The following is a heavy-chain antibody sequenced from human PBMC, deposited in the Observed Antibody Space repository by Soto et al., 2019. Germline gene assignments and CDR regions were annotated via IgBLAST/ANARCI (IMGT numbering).Heavy chain of an antibody. CDR2: IYYSGST. Sequence: TLSFTSTVSGGSLSSGCYYWRWIRQHPGKGLEWIGYIYYSGSTYYNPSLNRRVTISVDTSKNQFSLKLSSVNAADTALYYCASTAAGEDAYFDYWGQRNLLTSPQ. D-gene: IGHD6-13*01. CDR1: GGSLSSGCYY. J-gene: IGHJ4*02. V-gene: IGHV4-31*03. CDR3: ASTAAGEDAYFDY.